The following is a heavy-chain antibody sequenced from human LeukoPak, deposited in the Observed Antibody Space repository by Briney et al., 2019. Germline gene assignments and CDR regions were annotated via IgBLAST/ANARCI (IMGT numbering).Heavy chain of an antibody. Sequence: SVKVSCKASGGTFSSSAVSWVRQAPGQGLEWMGRIIPIFGTTNYAQKFQGRVTVTTDESTSTAYMELISLTSEDTALCYCSMYGTVYYGALDYWGQGTLVTVSS. V-gene: IGHV1-69*05. CDR2: IIPIFGTT. D-gene: IGHD3-3*01. CDR1: GGTFSSSA. CDR3: SMYGTVYYGALDY. J-gene: IGHJ4*02.